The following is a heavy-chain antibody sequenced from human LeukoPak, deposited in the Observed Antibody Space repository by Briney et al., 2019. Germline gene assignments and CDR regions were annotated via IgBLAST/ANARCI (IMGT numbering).Heavy chain of an antibody. D-gene: IGHD2-2*01. V-gene: IGHV3-23*01. J-gene: IGHJ6*02. Sequence: GGSLRLSCAASGFTFSSYAMSWVRQAPGKGLEWVSAIGGSGGSTYYADSVKGRFTISRDNSRNTLYLQMNSLRAEDTAVYYCAKGRIVVVPAAGYYYYYGMDVWGQGTTVTVSS. CDR2: IGGSGGST. CDR1: GFTFSSYA. CDR3: AKGRIVVVPAAGYYYYYGMDV.